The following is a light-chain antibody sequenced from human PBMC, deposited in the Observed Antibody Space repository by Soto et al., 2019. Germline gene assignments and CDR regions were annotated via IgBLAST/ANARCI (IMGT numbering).Light chain of an antibody. J-gene: IGLJ1*01. CDR2: DVS. Sequence: QSVLTQPASVSGSPGQSITISCTGTSSDVGGYNYVSWYQQHPGKAPKLMIYDVSNRPSGVSNRFSGSKSGNTASLTISWLQAEDEADYYCSSYTSSSTPVFGTGIKVTVL. CDR1: SSDVGGYNY. V-gene: IGLV2-14*01. CDR3: SSYTSSSTPV.